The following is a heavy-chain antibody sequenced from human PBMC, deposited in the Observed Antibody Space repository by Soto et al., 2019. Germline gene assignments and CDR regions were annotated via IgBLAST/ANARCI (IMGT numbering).Heavy chain of an antibody. V-gene: IGHV1-18*01. D-gene: IGHD2-2*01. Sequence: ASVKVSCKASGYTFTSYGISWVRQAPGQGLEWMGWISAYNGNTNYAQKLQGRVTMTTDTSTSTAYMELRSLRSDDTAVYYCARESPGVGYCSRTSCYPRSYNLFDLWGQGTLVTVAS. CDR1: GYTFTSYG. J-gene: IGHJ5*02. CDR2: ISAYNGNT. CDR3: ARESPGVGYCSRTSCYPRSYNLFDL.